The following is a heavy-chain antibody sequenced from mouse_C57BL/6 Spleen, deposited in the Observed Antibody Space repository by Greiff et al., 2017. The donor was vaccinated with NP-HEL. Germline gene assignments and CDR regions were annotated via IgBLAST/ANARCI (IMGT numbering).Heavy chain of an antibody. V-gene: IGHV5-4*01. CDR3: ARDLITTVLDY. D-gene: IGHD1-1*01. CDR1: GFTFSSYA. J-gene: IGHJ2*01. CDR2: ISDGGSYT. Sequence: VQLKESGGGLVKPGGSLKLSCAASGFTFSSYAMSWVRQTPEKRLEWVATISDGGSYTYYPDNVKGRFTISRDNAKNNLYLQMSHLKSEDTAMYYCARDLITTVLDYWGQGTTLTVSS.